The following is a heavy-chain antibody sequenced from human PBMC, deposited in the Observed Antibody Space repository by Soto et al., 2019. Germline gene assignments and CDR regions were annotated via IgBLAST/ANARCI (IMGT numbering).Heavy chain of an antibody. D-gene: IGHD2-15*01. V-gene: IGHV3-30*03. CDR3: GAAPYFSDS. CDR2: ISYDGSDK. CDR1: GFTFSSYG. Sequence: ESGGGVVQPGRSLRLSCAASGFTFSSYGMHWVRQAPGKGLEWVALISYDGSDKYYADSVKGRFTISRDNSKNTLYLQMNSLRVEDTAVYYCGAAPYFSDSWGQGTLVTVSS. J-gene: IGHJ4*02.